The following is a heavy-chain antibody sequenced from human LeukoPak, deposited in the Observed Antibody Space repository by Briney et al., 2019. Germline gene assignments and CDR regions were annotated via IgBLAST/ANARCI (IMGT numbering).Heavy chain of an antibody. Sequence: ASVKVSCKASGYTFTSYYMHWVRQVPGQGLEWMGIINPSGGSTSYAQKFQGRVTMTRDTSTSTVYMELSSLRSEDTAVYYCAREGAYYGSGSYYRGYYYYGMDVWGQGTTVTVSS. D-gene: IGHD3-10*01. CDR3: AREGAYYGSGSYYRGYYYYGMDV. CDR1: GYTFTSYY. J-gene: IGHJ6*02. V-gene: IGHV1-46*01. CDR2: INPSGGST.